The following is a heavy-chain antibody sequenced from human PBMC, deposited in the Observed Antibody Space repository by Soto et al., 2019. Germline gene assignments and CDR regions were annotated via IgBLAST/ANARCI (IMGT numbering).Heavy chain of an antibody. CDR1: GFTFTTNA. CDR2: INGASTTT. V-gene: IGHV3-48*02. Sequence: GGSLRLSCAASGFTFTTNAMSWVRQAPGKGLEWISYINGASTTTFYADSVKGRFTVSRDNAENSVYLQMTSLRHEDTAVYYCARDLSHWGQGTLVTVPS. CDR3: ARDLSH. J-gene: IGHJ4*02.